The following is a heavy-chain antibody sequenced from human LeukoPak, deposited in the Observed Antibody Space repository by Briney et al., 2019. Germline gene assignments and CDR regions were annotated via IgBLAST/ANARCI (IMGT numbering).Heavy chain of an antibody. Sequence: SETLSLTCTVSGGSISSYYWSWIRQPPGKGLEWIGYIYYSGSTNYNPSLKSRVTISVDTSKNQFSLKLSSVTAADTAVYYCARAVDTTLVGGGEIFDSWGQGTLVTVSS. CDR2: IYYSGST. V-gene: IGHV4-59*12. D-gene: IGHD5-18*01. J-gene: IGHJ4*02. CDR1: GGSISSYY. CDR3: ARAVDTTLVGGGEIFDS.